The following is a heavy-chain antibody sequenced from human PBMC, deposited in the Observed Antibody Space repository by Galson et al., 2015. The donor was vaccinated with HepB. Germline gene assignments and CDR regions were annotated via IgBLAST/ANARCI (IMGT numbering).Heavy chain of an antibody. CDR1: GFTFSSFG. CDR2: VSYDGSNK. J-gene: IGHJ6*02. D-gene: IGHD1-26*01. CDR3: AKDRGGSNYYYYGMDV. V-gene: IGHV3-30*18. Sequence: SLRLSCAASGFTFSSFGMHWVRQAPGKGLEWVAVVSYDGSNKYYGDSVKGRFTISRDSSKNTLYLEMNSLRAEDTAVYYCAKDRGGSNYYYYGMDVWGQGTTVTVSS.